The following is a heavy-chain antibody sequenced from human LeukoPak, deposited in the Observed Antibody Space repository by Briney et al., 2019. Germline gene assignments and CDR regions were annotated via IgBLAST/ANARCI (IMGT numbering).Heavy chain of an antibody. Sequence: GGSLRLSCAVSGFTFSDHYMDWVRQAPGKGLEWVGRSKSKTDGETTDYAAPVKGRFTISRDDSKNTLYLQMNSLKTEDTAVYYCTTGVGYYGSGSSKTAKNDYWGQGTLVTVSS. D-gene: IGHD3-10*01. CDR1: GFTFSDHY. J-gene: IGHJ4*02. CDR3: TTGVGYYGSGSSKTAKNDY. V-gene: IGHV3-15*01. CDR2: SKSKTDGETT.